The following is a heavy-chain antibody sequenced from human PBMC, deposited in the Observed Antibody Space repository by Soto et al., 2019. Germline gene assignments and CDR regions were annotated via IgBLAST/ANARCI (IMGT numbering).Heavy chain of an antibody. D-gene: IGHD1-7*01. CDR1: GGSISSYY. CDR2: IYYSGST. Sequence: QVQLQESGPGLVKPSETLSLTCTVSGGSISSYYWSWIRQPPGKGLEWIGYIYYSGSTNYNTSLKSRVTISVDTSRNQFSLKLSSVTAADTAVYYCARNGWNYGYYYYYMDVWGKGTTVTVSS. CDR3: ARNGWNYGYYYYYMDV. V-gene: IGHV4-59*01. J-gene: IGHJ6*03.